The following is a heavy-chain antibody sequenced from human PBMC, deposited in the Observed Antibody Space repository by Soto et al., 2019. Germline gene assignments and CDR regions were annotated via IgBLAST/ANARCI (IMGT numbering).Heavy chain of an antibody. CDR3: ARNWKLAAAGVYYGMDV. CDR1: GGSISSGGYY. J-gene: IGHJ6*02. V-gene: IGHV4-31*03. Sequence: QVQLQESGPGLVKPSQTLSLTCTVSGGSISSGGYYWSWIRQHPGKGLEWIGYIYYSGSTYYNPSLKSRVTISVDTSKNQFSLKLSSVTAADTAVYYCARNWKLAAAGVYYGMDVWGQGTTVTVSS. CDR2: IYYSGST. D-gene: IGHD6-13*01.